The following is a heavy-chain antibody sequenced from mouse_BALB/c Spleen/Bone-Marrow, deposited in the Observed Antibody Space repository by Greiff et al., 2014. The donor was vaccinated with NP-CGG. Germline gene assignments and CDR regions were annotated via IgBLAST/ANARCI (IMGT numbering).Heavy chain of an antibody. CDR2: INPGSGGT. V-gene: IGHV1-54*03. Sequence: VLLQQSGAKLVRPGTSVKVSCKASGYAFTNYLIEWFKQRPGQGLEWIGVINPGSGGTNFNEKFRGKATLTADKSSSTAYMQFNSLTSDDSAVYFCAREGYYGLDYWGQGTTLTVSS. CDR3: AREGYYGLDY. D-gene: IGHD2-1*01. J-gene: IGHJ2*01. CDR1: GYAFTNYL.